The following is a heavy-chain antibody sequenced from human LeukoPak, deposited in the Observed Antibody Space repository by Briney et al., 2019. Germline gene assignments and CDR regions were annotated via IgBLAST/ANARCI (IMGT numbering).Heavy chain of an antibody. CDR1: GGSISSSNW. CDR2: IYHSGST. J-gene: IGHJ5*02. D-gene: IGHD4-17*01. V-gene: IGHV4-4*02. Sequence: SGTLSLTCAVSGGSISSSNWWSWVRQPPGKGLEWIGEIYHSGSTNYNPSLKSRVTISVGKSKDQFSLKLSSVTAADTAVYYCAREIPYGDTKQGYWDPWGQGTLVTVS. CDR3: AREIPYGDTKQGYWDP.